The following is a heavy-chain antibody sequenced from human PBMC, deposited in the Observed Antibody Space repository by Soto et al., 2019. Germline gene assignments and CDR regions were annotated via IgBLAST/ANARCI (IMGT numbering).Heavy chain of an antibody. CDR2: IYYSGST. D-gene: IGHD3-16*01. CDR1: GGSISSYY. V-gene: IGHV4-59*08. Sequence: SATLSLTCTVSGGSISSYYLSWIRQPPGKGLEWIGYIYYSGSTNYNPSLKSRVTISVDTSKNQFSLKLSSVTAADTAVFYSTRHMIPCSFGMGVWGKGTTVTVSS. CDR3: TRHMIPCSFGMGV. J-gene: IGHJ6*04.